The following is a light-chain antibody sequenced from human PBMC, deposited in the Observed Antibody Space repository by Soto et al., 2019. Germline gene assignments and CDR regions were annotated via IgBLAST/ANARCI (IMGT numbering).Light chain of an antibody. V-gene: IGLV4-69*01. CDR3: QTWGAGTQV. J-gene: IGLJ1*01. CDR1: SGHSNYA. Sequence: QPVLTQSPSASASLGASVKVTCTLSSGHSNYAIAWHQQQPEKGPRYLMRLSSDGSHIKGDGIPDRFSGSSSGAERYLTISSFQSEDEAEYYCQTWGAGTQVFGTGTKLTVL. CDR2: LSSDGSH.